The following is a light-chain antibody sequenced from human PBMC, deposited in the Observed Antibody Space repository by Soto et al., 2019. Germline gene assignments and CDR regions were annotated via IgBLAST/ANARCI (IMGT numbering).Light chain of an antibody. CDR2: GAS. Sequence: EIVMTQSPATLSVSPGERATLSCRASQSVSRNIAWYQQKPGQAPRLLIYGASTRAIGIPARFSGSGSGTEFTLTISSLQSEDFAVYYCQQYNNWPPLAFGRGTKVEIK. V-gene: IGKV3-15*01. J-gene: IGKJ4*02. CDR1: QSVSRN. CDR3: QQYNNWPPLA.